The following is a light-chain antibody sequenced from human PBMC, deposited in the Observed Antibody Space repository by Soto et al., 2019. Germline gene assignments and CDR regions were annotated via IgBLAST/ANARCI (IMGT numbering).Light chain of an antibody. J-gene: IGLJ3*02. V-gene: IGLV2-14*01. Sequence: QSALTQPASVSGSPGQSITISCTGTSSDVGGYNYVSWYQQHPGKAPKLLIHEVSYRPSGVSNRFSGSKSDNTASLTISGLQEEDEADYYCSSYTTRSTIVVVFGGATKLTV. CDR2: EVS. CDR3: SSYTTRSTIVVV. CDR1: SSDVGGYNY.